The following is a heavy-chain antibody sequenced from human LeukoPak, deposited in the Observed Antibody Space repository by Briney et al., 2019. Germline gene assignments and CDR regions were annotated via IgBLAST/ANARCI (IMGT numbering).Heavy chain of an antibody. J-gene: IGHJ6*02. Sequence: ASVKVSCKASGYTFTGYYMHWVRQAPGQGLEWMGWINPNSGGTNYAQKFQGRVTMTRDTSISTAYMELSRLRSDDTAMYYCAREAFIDYDISTGHVYYYGMDVWGQGTTVTVSS. V-gene: IGHV1-2*02. CDR1: GYTFTGYY. CDR2: INPNSGGT. CDR3: AREAFIDYDISTGHVYYYGMDV. D-gene: IGHD3-9*01.